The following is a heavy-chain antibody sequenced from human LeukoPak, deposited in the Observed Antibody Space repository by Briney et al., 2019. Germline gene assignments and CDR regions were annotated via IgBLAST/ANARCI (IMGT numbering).Heavy chain of an antibody. Sequence: ESLKISCNVSGYSFTSYWIGWVRQMSGKGLEWMGIIYPGDSDIRYSPSFQGQVTISADKSISTAYLQWSSLKASDTAMYYCARHPAGTSFDYWGQGTLVTVSS. CDR2: IYPGDSDI. V-gene: IGHV5-51*01. CDR1: GYSFTSYW. CDR3: ARHPAGTSFDY. J-gene: IGHJ4*02. D-gene: IGHD6-13*01.